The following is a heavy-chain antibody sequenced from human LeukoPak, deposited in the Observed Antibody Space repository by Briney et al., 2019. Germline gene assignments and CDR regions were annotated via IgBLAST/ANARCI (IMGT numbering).Heavy chain of an antibody. CDR3: AKDQGTLLWFGELLSDY. Sequence: GGSLRLSCAASGFTFSSYGMHWVRQAPGKGLEWVAFIRYDGSNKYYADSVQGRFTISRDNSKNTLYLQMNSLRAEDTAVYYCAKDQGTLLWFGELLSDYWGQGTLVTVSS. CDR2: IRYDGSNK. D-gene: IGHD3-10*01. J-gene: IGHJ4*02. V-gene: IGHV3-30*02. CDR1: GFTFSSYG.